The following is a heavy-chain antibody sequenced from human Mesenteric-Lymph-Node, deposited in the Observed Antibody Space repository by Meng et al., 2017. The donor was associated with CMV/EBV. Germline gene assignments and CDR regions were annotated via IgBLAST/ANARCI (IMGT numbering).Heavy chain of an antibody. CDR3: ARDRGRGWGDAIDI. CDR1: GCTFSSYS. V-gene: IGHV3-30-3*01. CDR2: IAYDGSNK. J-gene: IGHJ3*02. D-gene: IGHD3-16*01. Sequence: GESLKTPRAASGCTFSSYSMNWVRQAPGTGLEGVEVIAYDGSNKNYADSVKGRFTISRENYKNTLYLQMNSLRAEDTAVYYCARDRGRGWGDAIDIWGQGTMVTVSS.